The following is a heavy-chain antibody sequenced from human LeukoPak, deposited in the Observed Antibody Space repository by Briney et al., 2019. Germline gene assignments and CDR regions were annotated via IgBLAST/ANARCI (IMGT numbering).Heavy chain of an antibody. V-gene: IGHV3-23*01. J-gene: IGHJ4*02. CDR3: AKTTQRIAVAGTYFDY. CDR2: ISGSGGST. CDR1: GFTFSSYA. D-gene: IGHD6-19*01. Sequence: GGSLRLSCAASGFTFSSYAMSWVRQAPGKGLEWVSTISGSGGSTYYADSVKGRFTISRDKSKNTLYLQMNSLRAEDTAVYYCAKTTQRIAVAGTYFDYWGQGTLVTVSS.